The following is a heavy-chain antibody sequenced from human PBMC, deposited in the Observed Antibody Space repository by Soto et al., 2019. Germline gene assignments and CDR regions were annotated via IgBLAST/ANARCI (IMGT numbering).Heavy chain of an antibody. D-gene: IGHD4-17*01. J-gene: IGHJ6*02. CDR3: ARTVGYYYGMDV. Sequence: ASVKVSCKASGYSFTSYAMHWVRQAPGQRLEWMGWINAGNGNTKYSQKFQGRVTITRDTSASTAYMELSSLRSEDTAVYYCARTVGYYYGMDVWGQGTTVTVSS. V-gene: IGHV1-3*01. CDR2: INAGNGNT. CDR1: GYSFTSYA.